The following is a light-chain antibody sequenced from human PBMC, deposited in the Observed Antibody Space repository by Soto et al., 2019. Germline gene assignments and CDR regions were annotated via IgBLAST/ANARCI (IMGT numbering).Light chain of an antibody. CDR1: QSGRSY. J-gene: IGKJ4*02. V-gene: IGKV3-11*01. Sequence: EMVLTQSPATLSLSPGERATLSCRASQSGRSYLPWYQHKPGQAPRHLIYNASDRAPGIPASFSRSGSGTAFTLTISSLETEDVAVYYCQQRSDWPSTVSGGTKVEIK. CDR3: QQRSDWPST. CDR2: NAS.